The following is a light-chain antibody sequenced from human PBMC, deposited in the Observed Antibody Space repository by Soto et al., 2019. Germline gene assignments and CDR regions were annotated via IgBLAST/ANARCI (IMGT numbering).Light chain of an antibody. V-gene: IGKV1-39*01. Sequence: DIQMTQSPYSLSASVGDSVTITCRASQNIRTKLNWYQQKPGRAPKLLIHSASALPSGVPSRFSGSGSWTEFTLTMRGLPPEDFATYYCQQGHSTPYTFGQGTKVEIK. CDR3: QQGHSTPYT. CDR2: SAS. CDR1: QNIRTK. J-gene: IGKJ2*01.